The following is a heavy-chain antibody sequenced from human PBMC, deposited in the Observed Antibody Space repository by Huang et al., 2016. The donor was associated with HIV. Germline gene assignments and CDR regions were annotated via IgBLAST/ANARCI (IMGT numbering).Heavy chain of an antibody. CDR1: GGSISSSSYY. Sequence: QLQLQESGPGLVKPSETLSLTCSVSGGSISSSSYYWGWIRQPPGKGLEWIGSMYYIGGTFYNPSRKGRVTISVDTSKNQFSLRLSSVTAADTSVYYCARHMDCSSSSCLAGGHERGPFDMWGQGTMVTVSS. CDR3: ARHMDCSSSSCLAGGHERGPFDM. J-gene: IGHJ3*02. CDR2: MYYIGGT. V-gene: IGHV4-39*01. D-gene: IGHD2-2*01.